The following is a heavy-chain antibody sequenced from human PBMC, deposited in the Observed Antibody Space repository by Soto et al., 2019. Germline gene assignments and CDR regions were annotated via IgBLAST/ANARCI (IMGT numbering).Heavy chain of an antibody. CDR3: ARHYYDGIGYYYYYYGMDV. CDR2: INHSGNT. CDR1: GGSFSGYY. J-gene: IGHJ6*02. V-gene: IGHV4-34*01. D-gene: IGHD3-22*01. Sequence: SETLSLTCAVYGGSFSGYYWSWIRQPPGKGLEWIGEINHSGNTNYNPSLKSRVTISVDTSKNQFSQKLSSVSAADTAVYYCARHYYDGIGYYYYYYGMDVWSQGTTVTVSS.